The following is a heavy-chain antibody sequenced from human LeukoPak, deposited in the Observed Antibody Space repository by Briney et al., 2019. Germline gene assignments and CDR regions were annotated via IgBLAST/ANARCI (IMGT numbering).Heavy chain of an antibody. CDR1: GFTFSSYS. CDR3: YAASIVVVVAATPRRFDP. D-gene: IGHD2-15*01. J-gene: IGHJ5*02. Sequence: GGSLRLSCAASGFTFSSYSMNWVRQAPGKGLEWVSYISSSSSTIYYADSVKGRFTISRDNAKNSLYLQMNSLRAEDTAVYYCYAASIVVVVAATPRRFDPWGQGTLVTVSS. CDR2: ISSSSSTI. V-gene: IGHV3-48*04.